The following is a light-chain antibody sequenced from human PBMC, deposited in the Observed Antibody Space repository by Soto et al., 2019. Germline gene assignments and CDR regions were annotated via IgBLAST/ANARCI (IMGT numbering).Light chain of an antibody. V-gene: IGKV1-27*01. CDR1: QSIGIY. CDR2: AAS. Sequence: DIEMTQSPSTLSVSLGDRVTITCRASQSIGIYLAWYQQKPGNVPKLLIYAASTLQSGVPSRFSGRGSGTDFTLTISSLEPEDFAVYYCQQYSSAPRTFGQGTRVEI. J-gene: IGKJ1*01. CDR3: QQYSSAPRT.